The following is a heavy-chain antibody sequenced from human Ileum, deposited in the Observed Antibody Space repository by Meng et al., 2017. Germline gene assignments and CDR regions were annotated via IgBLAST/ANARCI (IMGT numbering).Heavy chain of an antibody. CDR2: IDHLGIA. J-gene: IGHJ4*02. D-gene: IGHD4-23*01. CDR1: CACISVVSY. Sequence: QLQLQESGPGMGKASETLSLACSGACACISVVSYWIWVRQSPGKGLEWIGQIDHLGIAYYKPSLKGRVTMSIDQSKSQFSLRLTSVSAADTAVYYCARHGGYYQDFWGQGTLVTVSS. CDR3: ARHGGYYQDF. V-gene: IGHV4-4*02.